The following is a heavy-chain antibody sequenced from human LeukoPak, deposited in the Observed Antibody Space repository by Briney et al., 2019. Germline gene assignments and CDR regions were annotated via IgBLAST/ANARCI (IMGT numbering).Heavy chain of an antibody. CDR3: ARARLASGGWYFAH. J-gene: IGHJ4*02. D-gene: IGHD1-26*01. Sequence: PGGSLRLSCTASKFTFSNYGMHWVRQTPGKGLEWVSVIWADEKYKDYVDSVKGRFTISRDNSGNTLYLQMSSLRAEDTAVYYCARARLASGGWYFAHWGQGTLVTVSS. CDR1: KFTFSNYG. CDR2: IWADEKYK. V-gene: IGHV3-33*08.